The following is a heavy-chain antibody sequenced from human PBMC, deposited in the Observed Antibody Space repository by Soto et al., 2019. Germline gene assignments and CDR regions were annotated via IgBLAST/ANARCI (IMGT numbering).Heavy chain of an antibody. CDR1: GVTLYIYG. J-gene: IGHJ4*02. V-gene: IGHV3-30*18. CDR2: ISYDGSNQ. Sequence: GGSLKLSCAASGVTLYIYGMHGVRQAPDKGLEWVALISYDGSNQYYADSVKGRFTISRDNSKNTLFLQMNSLRADDTAVYYCAKDQASGQGSFDSWGQGTLVTVSS. CDR3: AKDQASGQGSFDS.